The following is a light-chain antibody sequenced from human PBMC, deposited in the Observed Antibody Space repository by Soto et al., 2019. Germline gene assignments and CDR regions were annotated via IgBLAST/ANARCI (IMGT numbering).Light chain of an antibody. J-gene: IGKJ1*01. CDR1: QSVSSK. Sequence: TQSPATLSVSPGEGATLSCRASQSVSSKLAWYQQKPGQAPRLLIYGASTRATGIPARFSGSGSGTEFTLIISSLQSEDSAVYYCQQYNSWMWTCGEGTKVDIK. V-gene: IGKV3-15*01. CDR2: GAS. CDR3: QQYNSWMWT.